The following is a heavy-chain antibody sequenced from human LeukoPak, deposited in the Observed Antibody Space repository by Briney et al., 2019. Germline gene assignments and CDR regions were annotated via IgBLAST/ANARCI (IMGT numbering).Heavy chain of an antibody. Sequence: SETLSLTCTVSGGSISSYYWSWIRQPPGKGLEWIGYIYYSGSTNYNPSLKSRVTISVDTSKNQFSLKLSSVTAADTAVYYCARGSYDSGGYARFDPWGQGTLVTVSS. CDR1: GGSISSYY. V-gene: IGHV4-59*01. D-gene: IGHD3-22*01. CDR2: IYYSGST. J-gene: IGHJ5*02. CDR3: ARGSYDSGGYARFDP.